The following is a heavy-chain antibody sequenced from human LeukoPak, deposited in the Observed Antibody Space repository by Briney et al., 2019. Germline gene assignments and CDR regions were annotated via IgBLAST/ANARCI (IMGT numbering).Heavy chain of an antibody. CDR3: ASGLAAAGTGPAGY. CDR2: IYYSGST. Sequence: ASETLSLTCTVSGGSISSSSYYWGWIRQPPGKGLEWIGSIYYSGSTYYNPSLKSRVTISVDTSKNQFSLKLSSVTAADTAVYYCASGLAAAGTGPAGYWGQGTLVTVSS. J-gene: IGHJ4*02. CDR1: GGSISSSSYY. V-gene: IGHV4-39*01. D-gene: IGHD6-13*01.